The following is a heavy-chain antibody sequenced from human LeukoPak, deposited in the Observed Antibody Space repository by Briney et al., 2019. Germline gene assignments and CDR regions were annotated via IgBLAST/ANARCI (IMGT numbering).Heavy chain of an antibody. V-gene: IGHV3-20*04. CDR2: INWNGGST. CDR1: GFTFDDYG. J-gene: IGHJ5*02. D-gene: IGHD6-13*01. CDR3: ARAGYSSSWYNWFDP. Sequence: GGSLRLSCAASGFTFDDYGMSWVRQAPGKGLEWVSAINWNGGSTGYANSVKGRFTISRDNAKNSLYLQMNSLRAEDTALYYCARAGYSSSWYNWFDPWGQGTLVTVSP.